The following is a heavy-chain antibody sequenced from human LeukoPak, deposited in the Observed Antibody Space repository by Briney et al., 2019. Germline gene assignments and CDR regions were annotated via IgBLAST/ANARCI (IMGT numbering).Heavy chain of an antibody. CDR3: ARGRKGFPIKRYNWFDP. J-gene: IGHJ5*02. Sequence: PSETLSLTCTVSGGSISSYYWSWIRQPPGKGLEWIGSIYHSGSTNYNPSLKSRVTISVDTSKNQFSLKLSSVTAADTAVYYCARGRKGFPIKRYNWFDPWGQGTLVTVSS. CDR1: GGSISSYY. V-gene: IGHV4-59*12. D-gene: IGHD5-12*01. CDR2: IYHSGST.